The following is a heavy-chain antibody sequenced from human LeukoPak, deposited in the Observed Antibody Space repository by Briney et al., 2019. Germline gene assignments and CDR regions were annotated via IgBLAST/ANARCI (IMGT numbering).Heavy chain of an antibody. CDR1: GFIFSKYS. V-gene: IGHV3-23*01. Sequence: GGSLRLSCAASGFIFSKYSMNWVRQAPGKGPEWVSAISHSGGTTYYADSVKGRFTITRDNSKNTLYLQMNSLRAEDTAVYYCAKANVKYCSGGSCFDAFDIWGQGTMVTVSS. CDR3: AKANVKYCSGGSCFDAFDI. D-gene: IGHD2-15*01. CDR2: ISHSGGTT. J-gene: IGHJ3*02.